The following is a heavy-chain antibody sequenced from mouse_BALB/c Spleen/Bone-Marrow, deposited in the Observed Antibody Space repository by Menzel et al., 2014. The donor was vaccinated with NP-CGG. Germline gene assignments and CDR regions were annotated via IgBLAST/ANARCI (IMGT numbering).Heavy chain of an antibody. V-gene: IGHV5-9-2*01. CDR1: GSTFSNYG. CDR3: ARHAYYDQTEVSFVY. Sequence: EVKLMDSGGGLVKSGGSLKLSCAASGSTFSNYGMSWVRQTPEKRLEWVATISGGGSYTFYSDSVKGRFTISRDNAKNNLYLQLSSLRSEDTALYYCARHAYYDQTEVSFVYWGQGTLVTVSA. D-gene: IGHD2-4*01. J-gene: IGHJ3*01. CDR2: ISGGGSYT.